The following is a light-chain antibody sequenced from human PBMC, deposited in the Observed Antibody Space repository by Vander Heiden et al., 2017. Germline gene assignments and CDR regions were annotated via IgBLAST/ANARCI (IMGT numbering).Light chain of an antibody. J-gene: IGLJ3*02. CDR1: SLRTYY. CDR3: NSRDSSGNHLM. CDR2: GKN. Sequence: SSELTQDPAVSVALGQTVRTTCQGDSLRTYYASWYQQKPGQAPVLVIYGKNNRPSGIPDRFSGSSSGNTASLTITGAQAEDEADYYCNSRDSSGNHLMFGGGTKLTVL. V-gene: IGLV3-19*01.